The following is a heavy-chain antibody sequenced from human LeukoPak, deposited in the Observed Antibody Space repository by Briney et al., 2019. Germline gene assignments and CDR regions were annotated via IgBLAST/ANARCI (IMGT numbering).Heavy chain of an antibody. CDR2: INHSGSV. D-gene: IGHD6-25*01. J-gene: IGHJ6*03. V-gene: IGHV4-34*01. Sequence: SETLSLTCGVSNASFRGYNWSWIRQFPGKGLEWIGEINHSGSVSSNPSLMGRVTISIDTSKNQFSLKLSSVTAADTAVYYCARRQRYYYMDVWGKGTTVTISS. CDR3: ARRQRYYYMDV. CDR1: NASFRGYN.